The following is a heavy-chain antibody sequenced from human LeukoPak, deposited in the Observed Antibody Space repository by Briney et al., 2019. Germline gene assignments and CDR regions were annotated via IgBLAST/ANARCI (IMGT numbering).Heavy chain of an antibody. CDR3: ARGVYDFWSGHYTGSGAFDP. J-gene: IGHJ5*02. D-gene: IGHD3-3*01. CDR1: GYTFTSYG. V-gene: IGHV1-18*01. Sequence: EASVKVSCKASGYTFTSYGISWVRQAPGQGLEWMGWISAYNGNTNYAQKLQGRVTMTTDTSTSTAYMELRSLRSDDTAVYYCARGVYDFWSGHYTGSGAFDPWGQGTLVTVPS. CDR2: ISAYNGNT.